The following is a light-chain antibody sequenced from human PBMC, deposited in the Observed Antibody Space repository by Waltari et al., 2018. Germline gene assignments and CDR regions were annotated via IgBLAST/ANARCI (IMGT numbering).Light chain of an antibody. Sequence: QSALTQPASVSGSPRQSITISCTGTSSDIDAYNYVSWYQQHSGKAPKLVIFGVSDRPTGVSNRFSGSKSGNTASLTISGLQAEDEADYYCISFTSSNTWVFGGGTRVTVL. CDR2: GVS. CDR1: SSDIDAYNY. CDR3: ISFTSSNTWV. V-gene: IGLV2-14*01. J-gene: IGLJ3*02.